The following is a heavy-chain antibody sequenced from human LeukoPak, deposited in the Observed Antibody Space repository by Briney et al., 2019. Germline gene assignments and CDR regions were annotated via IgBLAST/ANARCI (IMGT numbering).Heavy chain of an antibody. V-gene: IGHV3-9*03. Sequence: GGSLRLSCAASGFTFDDYAMHWVRQAPGKGLEWVSGISWNSGSIGYADSVKGRFTISRDNAKNSLYLQMNSLRAEDMALYYCAKAALGSGYFDYWGQGTLVTVSS. J-gene: IGHJ4*02. D-gene: IGHD2-15*01. CDR1: GFTFDDYA. CDR3: AKAALGSGYFDY. CDR2: ISWNSGSI.